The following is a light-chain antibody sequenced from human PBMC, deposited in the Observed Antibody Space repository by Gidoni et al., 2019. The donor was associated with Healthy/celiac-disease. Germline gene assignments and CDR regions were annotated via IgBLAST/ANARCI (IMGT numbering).Light chain of an antibody. J-gene: IGLJ3*02. V-gene: IGLV2-23*02. CDR3: CSFAGTNILV. CDR2: EVT. Sequence: QSALTQPASVSGSPGQSITISCTGASSAIGTYNLVSWYQHYPGKAPKLMIYEVTKRPSGVSNRFSGSRSGNTASLTISGLQADDEADYYCCSFAGTNILVFGGGTTLAVL. CDR1: SSAIGTYNL.